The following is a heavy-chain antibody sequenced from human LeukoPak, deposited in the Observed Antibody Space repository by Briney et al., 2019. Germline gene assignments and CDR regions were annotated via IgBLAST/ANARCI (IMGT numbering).Heavy chain of an antibody. J-gene: IGHJ4*02. CDR1: GFTFSTYW. CDR2: ITPDGSST. V-gene: IGHV3-74*01. CDR3: ARGDSTLGDY. D-gene: IGHD2-21*02. Sequence: GGSLRLSCAASGFTFSTYWMRWVRQAPGKGLVWVSRITPDGSSTSHADSVKGRFTISRDNAKNTLYLQMNSLRTEDTAVYYCARGDSTLGDYWGQGALVTVSS.